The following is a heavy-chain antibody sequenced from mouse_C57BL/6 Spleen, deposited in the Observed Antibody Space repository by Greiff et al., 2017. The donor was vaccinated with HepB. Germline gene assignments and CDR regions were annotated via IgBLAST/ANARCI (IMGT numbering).Heavy chain of an antibody. CDR1: GYTFTSYW. V-gene: IGHV1-64*01. J-gene: IGHJ2*01. CDR3: ARGGTTVVAPDYFDY. D-gene: IGHD1-1*01. CDR2: IHPNSGST. Sequence: QVQLQQPGAELVKPGASVKLSCKASGYTFTSYWMHWVKQRPGQGLEWIGMIHPNSGSTNYNEKFKSKATLTVDKSSSTAYMQLSSLTSEDSAVYYWARGGTTVVAPDYFDYWGQGTTLTVAS.